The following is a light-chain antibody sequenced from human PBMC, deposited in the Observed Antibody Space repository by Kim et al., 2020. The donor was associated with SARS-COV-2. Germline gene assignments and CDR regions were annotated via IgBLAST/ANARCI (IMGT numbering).Light chain of an antibody. CDR2: LNNDGSH. V-gene: IGLV4-69*01. Sequence: QPVLTQSPSASASLGASVKLTCTLSSGHSNYAIAWLQQQPEKGPRYLMKLNNDGSHNKGGGIPDRFSGSSSGSERYLTISSLQSEDEADYYCQTWDTGIRVFGGGTQLTVL. CDR3: QTWDTGIRV. CDR1: SGHSNYA. J-gene: IGLJ2*01.